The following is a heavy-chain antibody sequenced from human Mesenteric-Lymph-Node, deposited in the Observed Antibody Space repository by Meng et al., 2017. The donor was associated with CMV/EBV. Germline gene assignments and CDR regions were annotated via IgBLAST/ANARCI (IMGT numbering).Heavy chain of an antibody. CDR2: ISGSGGST. D-gene: IGHD2-2*01. CDR1: GFTFSSYA. Sequence: GGSLRLSCAASGFTFSSYAMSWVRQAPGKGLEWVSAISGSGGSTYYADSVKGRFTISRDNSKNTLYLQMNSLRAEDTAVYYCAKSRSSSTSITPLGNYWGQGTLVTVSS. V-gene: IGHV3-23*01. J-gene: IGHJ4*02. CDR3: AKSRSSSTSITPLGNY.